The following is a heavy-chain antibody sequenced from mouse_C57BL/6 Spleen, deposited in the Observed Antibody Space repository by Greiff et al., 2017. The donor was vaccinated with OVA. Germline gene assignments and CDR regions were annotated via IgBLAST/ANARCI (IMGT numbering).Heavy chain of an antibody. CDR1: GYSFTDYN. V-gene: IGHV1-39*01. CDR3: AREGSTDFDD. D-gene: IGHD2-1*01. CDR2: INPNDGTT. J-gene: IGHJ2*01. Sequence: VQLQQSGPELVKPGASVKISCTASGYSFTDYNMNWVKQSHGKSLEWIGVINPNDGTTSYTQKFKGKATLTVDQSSSTAYMQLNSLTSEDSAVYYCAREGSTDFDDWGQGTTLTVSS.